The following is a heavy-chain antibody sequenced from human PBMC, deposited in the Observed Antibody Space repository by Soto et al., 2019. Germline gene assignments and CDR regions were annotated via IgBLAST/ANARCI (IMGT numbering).Heavy chain of an antibody. J-gene: IGHJ2*01. CDR3: AREARTLEWYLDL. CDR2: IYRSGST. Sequence: PSETLSRTCAVSGYSINKVYYWGWRWQPPGRGLEYIGSIYRSGSTYYSPSLKSRVTISLDTSKNQFSLHLNSVPAADTAVYYCAREARTLEWYLDLWGRGTLVTVSS. V-gene: IGHV4-38-2*01. D-gene: IGHD6-6*01. CDR1: GYSINKVYY.